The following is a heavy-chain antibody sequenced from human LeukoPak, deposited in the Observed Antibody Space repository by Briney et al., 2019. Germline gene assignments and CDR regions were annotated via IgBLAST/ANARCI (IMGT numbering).Heavy chain of an antibody. CDR1: GFTITNYW. CDR3: AKDYSDYDS. D-gene: IGHD4-11*01. Sequence: GGSLRLSYVGSGFTITNYWMHWVRQAPGTGLVWVSRIHPDGSITTYADSVKGRFTISRANSKNTLYLQMNSLRAEDTALYYCAKDYSDYDSWGQGTLVTVSS. V-gene: IGHV3-74*03. CDR2: IHPDGSIT. J-gene: IGHJ5*01.